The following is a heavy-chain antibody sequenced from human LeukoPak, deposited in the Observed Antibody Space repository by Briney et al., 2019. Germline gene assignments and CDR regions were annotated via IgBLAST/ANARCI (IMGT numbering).Heavy chain of an antibody. J-gene: IGHJ4*02. CDR3: AREIGPRQLHLWGSAFDY. CDR1: GFTFSSYG. V-gene: IGHV3-30*03. D-gene: IGHD5-18*01. CDR2: ISYDGSNK. Sequence: GSLRLSCAASGFTFSSYGMHWVRQAPGKGLEWVAVISYDGSNKYYADSVKGRFTISRDNSKNTLYLQMNSLRAEDTAVYYCAREIGPRQLHLWGSAFDYWGQGTLVTVSS.